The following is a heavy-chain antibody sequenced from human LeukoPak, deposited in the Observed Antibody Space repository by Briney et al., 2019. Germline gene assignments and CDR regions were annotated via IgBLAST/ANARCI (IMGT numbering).Heavy chain of an antibody. D-gene: IGHD3-9*01. V-gene: IGHV4-4*07. J-gene: IGHJ4*02. CDR2: IHTNGGT. Sequence: PSETVSLTCTVSGASITSFYYNWMRQSAGKGLEWIGRIHTNGGTDYIPSLNSRVTMSVDTSKKQISLKLTSVTAADTAVYFCSRGGRYGDYWGQGILVTVSS. CDR3: SRGGRYGDY. CDR1: GASITSFY.